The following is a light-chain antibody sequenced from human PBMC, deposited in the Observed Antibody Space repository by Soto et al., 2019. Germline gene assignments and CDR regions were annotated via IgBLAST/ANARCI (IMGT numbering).Light chain of an antibody. Sequence: SYELTQPPSVSVAQGQTARITCGGNNIGSKSVHWYQQKPGQAPVLVVYDDSARPSGIPERFSGSNSGNTATLTISRVEAASEADYYCQVWDRVFGGGTKLTVL. CDR2: DDS. V-gene: IGLV3-21*02. J-gene: IGLJ3*02. CDR3: QVWDRV. CDR1: NIGSKS.